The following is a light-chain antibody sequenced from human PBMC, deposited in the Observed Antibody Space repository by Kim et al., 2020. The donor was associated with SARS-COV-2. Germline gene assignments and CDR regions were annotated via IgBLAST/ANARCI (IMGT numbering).Light chain of an antibody. Sequence: PGESAPLSCRASQNIWTSVAWYQQRGGQAPRLLIVDASTRTNGAPARFSGSGSGTEFTLTITSLQPEDSAVYYCQRSRNWPPTFGQGTKVDIK. J-gene: IGKJ2*01. V-gene: IGKV3-15*01. CDR2: DAS. CDR3: QRSRNWPPT. CDR1: QNIWTS.